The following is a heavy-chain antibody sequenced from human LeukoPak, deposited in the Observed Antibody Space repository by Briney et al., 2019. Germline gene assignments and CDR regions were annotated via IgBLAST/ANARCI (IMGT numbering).Heavy chain of an antibody. CDR2: MNPNSGYT. CDR1: GYTFTSYD. D-gene: IGHD3-9*01. V-gene: IGHV1-8*01. Sequence: ASVKVSCKVSGYTFTSYDINWVRQATGQGLEWMGWMNPNSGYTGYAQKFQGRVTMTRNTSISTAYMELSSLGSEDTAIYYCATGLGDYNTDWFPVSGYWGQGTPVTVSS. CDR3: ATGLGDYNTDWFPVSGY. J-gene: IGHJ4*02.